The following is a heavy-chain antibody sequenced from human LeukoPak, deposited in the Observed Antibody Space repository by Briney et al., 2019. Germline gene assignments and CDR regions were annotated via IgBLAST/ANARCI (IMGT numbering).Heavy chain of an antibody. CDR1: GFTFRSYG. Sequence: GGSLRLSCAASGFTFRSYGMHSVCQAPGKGLQWVAVIWYDGSNKYYADSVKGRFTISRDNSKNTLSLQMNSLRAEDTAVYYCARELPPLEKYYFDYWGQGTLVTVSS. D-gene: IGHD3-3*01. V-gene: IGHV3-33*01. CDR2: IWYDGSNK. CDR3: ARELPPLEKYYFDY. J-gene: IGHJ4*02.